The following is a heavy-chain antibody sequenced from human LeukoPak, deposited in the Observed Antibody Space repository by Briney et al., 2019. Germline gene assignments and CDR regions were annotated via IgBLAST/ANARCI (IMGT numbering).Heavy chain of an antibody. Sequence: SVKLSCKASGYTFPSYFMHWVRQAPGQGLEWMGIINPTGGSTTYAQKFQGRVTMTRDTSTSTVYMELSSLRSDDTAVYYCARTAARRFDYWGQGTLVTVSS. CDR2: INPTGGST. CDR1: GYTFPSYF. J-gene: IGHJ4*02. D-gene: IGHD6-6*01. V-gene: IGHV1-46*01. CDR3: ARTAARRFDY.